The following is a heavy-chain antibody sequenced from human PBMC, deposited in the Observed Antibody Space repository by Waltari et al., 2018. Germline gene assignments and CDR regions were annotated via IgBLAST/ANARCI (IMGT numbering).Heavy chain of an antibody. CDR1: GFTFSNYG. Sequence: QLVESGGGVVQPGGSLRLSCAASGFTFSNYGMHWVRQAPGKGLQWVAFIQYDGRNKYYAESVKGRFTISRDNSKNTLYLQMDSLRAEDTALYYCAKWYGGDYYFDYWGQGTLVTVSS. D-gene: IGHD1-26*01. CDR3: AKWYGGDYYFDY. V-gene: IGHV3-30*02. CDR2: IQYDGRNK. J-gene: IGHJ4*02.